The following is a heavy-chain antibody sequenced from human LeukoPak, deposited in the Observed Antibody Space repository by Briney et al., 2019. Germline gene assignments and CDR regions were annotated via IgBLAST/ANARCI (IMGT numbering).Heavy chain of an antibody. Sequence: GGSLRLSCAASGFTFSSYWMSWVRQAPGKGLEWVSVIYSGGSTYYADSVEGRFTISRDNSKNTLYLQMNSLRAEDTAVYYCARVPLPYYYGMDVWGQGTTVTVSS. CDR2: IYSGGST. V-gene: IGHV3-53*01. J-gene: IGHJ6*02. CDR3: ARVPLPYYYGMDV. CDR1: GFTFSSYW.